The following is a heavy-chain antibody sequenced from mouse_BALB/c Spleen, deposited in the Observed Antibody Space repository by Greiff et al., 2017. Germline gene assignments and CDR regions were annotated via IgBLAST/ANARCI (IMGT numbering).Heavy chain of an antibody. CDR2: INPSTGYT. CDR3: ARSLGRWYAMDY. V-gene: IGHV1-7*01. Sequence: QVQLKQSGAELAKPGASVKMSCKASGYTFTSYWMHWVKQRPGQGLEWIGYINPSTGYTEYNQKFKDKATLTADKSSSTAYMQLSSLTSEDSAVYYCARSLGRWYAMDYWGQGTSVTVSS. J-gene: IGHJ4*01. D-gene: IGHD4-1*01. CDR1: GYTFTSYW.